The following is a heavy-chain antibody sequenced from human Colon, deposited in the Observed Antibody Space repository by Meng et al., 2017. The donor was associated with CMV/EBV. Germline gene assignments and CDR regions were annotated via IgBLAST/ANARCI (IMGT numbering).Heavy chain of an antibody. CDR2: ISGSGRNT. D-gene: IGHD3/OR15-3a*01. CDR1: GFPFSSYE. J-gene: IGHJ4*02. Sequence: GGSLRLSCEVSGFPFSSYEMNWVRQAPGKGLEWVAFISGSGRNTYSAESVKGRFIISRDNSLNTLFLQMNNLRADDTAIYYCAKDWKYDFWSGYFPDYWGQGTLVTVSS. V-gene: IGHV3-23*01. CDR3: AKDWKYDFWSGYFPDY.